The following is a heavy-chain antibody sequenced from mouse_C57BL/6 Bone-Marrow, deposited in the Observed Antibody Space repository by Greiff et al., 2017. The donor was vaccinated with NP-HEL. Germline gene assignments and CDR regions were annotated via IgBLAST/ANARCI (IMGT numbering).Heavy chain of an antibody. J-gene: IGHJ3*01. V-gene: IGHV5-6*02. CDR3: ASPYDYDVAWFAY. CDR1: GFTFSSYG. Sequence: DVMLVESGGDLVKPGGSLKLSCAASGFTFSSYGMSWVRQTPDKRLEWVATISSGGSYTYYPDSVKGRFTISRDNAKNTLYLQMSSLKSEDTAMYYCASPYDYDVAWFAYGGQGTLVTVSA. CDR2: ISSGGSYT. D-gene: IGHD2-4*01.